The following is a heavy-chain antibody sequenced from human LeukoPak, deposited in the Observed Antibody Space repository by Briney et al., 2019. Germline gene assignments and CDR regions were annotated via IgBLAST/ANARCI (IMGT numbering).Heavy chain of an antibody. J-gene: IGHJ5*02. CDR2: IYYSGST. Sequence: SETLSLTCTVSGGSISSYYWSWIRQPPGKGLEGIGYIYYSGSTNYNPSLKSRVTISVDTSKNQFSLKLSSVTAADTAVYYCARHVLPTPWFDHWGQGTLVTVSS. V-gene: IGHV4-59*08. CDR3: ARHVLPTPWFDH. CDR1: GGSISSYY. D-gene: IGHD3-10*01.